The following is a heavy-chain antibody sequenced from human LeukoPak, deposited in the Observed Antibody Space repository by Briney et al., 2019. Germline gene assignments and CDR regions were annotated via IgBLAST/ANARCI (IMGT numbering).Heavy chain of an antibody. J-gene: IGHJ4*02. D-gene: IGHD3-16*01. Sequence: KSSETLSLTCTVSRGFITSHSWGWVRQPPGKGLEWIGHIHYSGTTSYNPSLKSRVTITSDTSNDQFSLKLSSVTAADTAMYYCARWGVPSFDFWGRGTLVTVSS. CDR2: IHYSGTT. CDR3: ARWGVPSFDF. CDR1: RGFITSHS. V-gene: IGHV4-59*11.